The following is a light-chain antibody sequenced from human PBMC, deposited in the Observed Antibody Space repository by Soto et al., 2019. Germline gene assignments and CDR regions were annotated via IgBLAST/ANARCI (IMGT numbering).Light chain of an antibody. V-gene: IGKV1-39*01. CDR3: QQRYSTPRT. J-gene: IGKJ4*01. Sequence: DIQMTQSPSSLSVSVGDRVTITCRASQSIGGFLNWYQQKLGKGPKLLIYAASSLQSGGPSRFSGSRSGTDFTLSISSLQPDDFATYYCQQRYSTPRTVGRGTKVDSK. CDR1: QSIGGF. CDR2: AAS.